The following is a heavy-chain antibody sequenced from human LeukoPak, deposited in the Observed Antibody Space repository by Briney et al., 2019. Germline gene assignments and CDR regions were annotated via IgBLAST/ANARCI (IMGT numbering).Heavy chain of an antibody. Sequence: SETLSLTCTVSGGSISSSSYYWGWIRQPPGKGLEWIGSIYYSGSTYYNPSLKSRVTISVDTSKNQFSLKLSSVTAADTAVYYCARDDGTYSGIFDYWGQGTLVTVSS. CDR3: ARDDGTYSGIFDY. J-gene: IGHJ4*02. CDR2: IYYSGST. V-gene: IGHV4-39*07. D-gene: IGHD4-23*01. CDR1: GGSISSSSYY.